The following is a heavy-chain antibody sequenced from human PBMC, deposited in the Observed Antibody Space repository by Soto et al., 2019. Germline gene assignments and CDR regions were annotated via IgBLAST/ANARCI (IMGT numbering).Heavy chain of an antibody. CDR3: AREVSRYGSGRNFDY. V-gene: IGHV4-34*01. D-gene: IGHD3-10*01. J-gene: IGHJ4*02. CDR1: GGSFSGYY. CDR2: INHSGST. Sequence: QVQLQQWGAGLLKPSETLSLTCAVYGGSFSGYYWSWIRQPPGKGLEWIGEINHSGSTNYNPSLKSRVTISVDTSKNQFSLKLSSVTAADTAVYYCAREVSRYGSGRNFDYWGQGTLVTVSS.